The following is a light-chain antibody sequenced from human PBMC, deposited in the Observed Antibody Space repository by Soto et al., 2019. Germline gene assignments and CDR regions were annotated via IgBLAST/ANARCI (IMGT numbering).Light chain of an antibody. CDR3: SRYTSTITVV. V-gene: IGLV2-14*01. CDR2: DVS. CDR1: NSDVGGYNF. Sequence: QSALTQPASVSGSPGQSITISCTGTNSDVGGYNFVSWYQQHPGKAPKRMIYDVSNLPSGVSNRFSGSKYGNTTSMTISGLQAEVEADYHCSRYTSTITVVFSRRTKLTVL. J-gene: IGLJ2*01.